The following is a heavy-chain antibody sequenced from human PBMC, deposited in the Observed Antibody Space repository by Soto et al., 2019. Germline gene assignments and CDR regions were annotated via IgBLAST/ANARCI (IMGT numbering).Heavy chain of an antibody. V-gene: IGHV5-51*01. CDR2: IFPDDSDT. CDR3: FRGGVTSRTFDY. Sequence: GESLKISCKASGYIIKNYWIGWVRQMPGQGLEWMGIIFPDDSDTRYSPSFQGHVTISVDKSISTAYVQWSSLKASDSAIYYCFRGGVTSRTFDYWGQGTLVTV. D-gene: IGHD3-16*01. J-gene: IGHJ4*02. CDR1: GYIIKNYW.